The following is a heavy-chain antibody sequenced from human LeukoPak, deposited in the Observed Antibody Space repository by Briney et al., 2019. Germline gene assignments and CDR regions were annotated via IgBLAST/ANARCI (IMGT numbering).Heavy chain of an antibody. CDR3: ARDPRLRYFDWLFGGYYFDY. CDR1: GYTFTLYG. V-gene: IGHV1-18*01. CDR2: ISAYNGNT. Sequence: ASVKVSCKASGYTFTLYGITWVRQAPGQGLEWMGWISAYNGNTNYAQKLQGRVTMTTDTSTSTAYMELRSLRSDDTAVYYCARDPRLRYFDWLFGGYYFDYWGQGTLVTVSS. J-gene: IGHJ4*02. D-gene: IGHD3-9*01.